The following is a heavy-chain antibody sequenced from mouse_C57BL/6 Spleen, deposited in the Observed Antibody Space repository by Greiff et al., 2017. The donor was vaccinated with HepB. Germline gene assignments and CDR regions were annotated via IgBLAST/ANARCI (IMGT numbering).Heavy chain of an antibody. CDR3: ARRSGNDYPGY. V-gene: IGHV1-42*01. D-gene: IGHD2-4*01. J-gene: IGHJ2*01. CDR1: GYSFTGYY. Sequence: EVQLQESGPELVKPGASVKISCKASGYSFTGYYMNWVKQSPEQSLEWIGEIDPSTGGTTYNQKFKAKATLTGDKSSSTAYMQLKSLTSEDSAVYYCARRSGNDYPGYWGQGTTLTVSS. CDR2: IDPSTGGT.